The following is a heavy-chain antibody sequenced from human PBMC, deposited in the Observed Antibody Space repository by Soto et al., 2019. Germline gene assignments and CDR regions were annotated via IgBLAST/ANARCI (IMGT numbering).Heavy chain of an antibody. CDR3: AKARDYYYYGMDV. CDR2: MSGSGSET. Sequence: PGGSLRLSCAASGFTFSNYAMTWVRQTPGKGLEWVSTMSGSGSETYSADSVKGRFAISRDNSKNTLYLQMNSLRAEDTAVYYCAKARDYYYYGMDVWGQGTSVTVS. V-gene: IGHV3-23*01. J-gene: IGHJ6*02. CDR1: GFTFSNYA.